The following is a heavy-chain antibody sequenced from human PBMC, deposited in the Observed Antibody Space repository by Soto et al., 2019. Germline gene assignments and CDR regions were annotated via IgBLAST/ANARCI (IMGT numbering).Heavy chain of an antibody. Sequence: SETLSLTCAVYGGSFSSYYWSWIRQTPGKGLEWIGEINLTGSANYNPSLKSRVTISIDTSKNHFSLNLRSVTAADTDVYFCARGVSIGWTATNRWLDPWGQGTLVTVSS. D-gene: IGHD3-22*01. CDR1: GGSFSSYY. J-gene: IGHJ5*02. V-gene: IGHV4-34*01. CDR3: ARGVSIGWTATNRWLDP. CDR2: INLTGSA.